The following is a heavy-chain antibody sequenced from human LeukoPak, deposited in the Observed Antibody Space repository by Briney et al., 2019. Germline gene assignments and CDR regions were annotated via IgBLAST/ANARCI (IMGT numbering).Heavy chain of an antibody. CDR3: ASLPRYDFWA. Sequence: SETLSLTCTVSGRSISTTNFYWGWIRQPPGKGLEWIGSISYSGATYYNPSLKSRLTVSADTSKKEVSLRLNSVTAADTAAYYCASLPRYDFWAWGQGNLVIVSS. CDR2: ISYSGAT. CDR1: GRSISTTNFY. J-gene: IGHJ5*02. V-gene: IGHV4-39*01. D-gene: IGHD3-3*01.